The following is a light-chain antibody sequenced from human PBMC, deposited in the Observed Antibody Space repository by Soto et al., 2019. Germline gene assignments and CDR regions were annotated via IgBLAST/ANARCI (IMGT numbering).Light chain of an antibody. Sequence: QSALTQPSSVSGSPGQSVTISCTATSSDLIGYNFVSWYQHHPGTAPKLVIYDVTERPSGVPDRFSGSRSGNTAYLTISGLRAEDEADYHCCSYAGSYVFGSGTKVTVL. CDR1: SSDLIGYNF. V-gene: IGLV2-11*01. J-gene: IGLJ1*01. CDR2: DVT. CDR3: CSYAGSYV.